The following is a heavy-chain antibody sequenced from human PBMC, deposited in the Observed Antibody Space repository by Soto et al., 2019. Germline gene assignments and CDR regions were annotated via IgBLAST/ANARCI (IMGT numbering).Heavy chain of an antibody. D-gene: IGHD6-19*01. CDR1: GFSFSSYG. CDR2: ISYDGSNK. J-gene: IGHJ4*02. V-gene: IGHV3-30*03. Sequence: GGSLRLSCAASGFSFSSYGLQWVRQAPGKGLEWVAVISYDGSNKYYADSVKDRFTISRDNSKKTLYLQMNSLRADDTAVYYCVAGQYFFDYCGQGTLVTVSS. CDR3: VAGQYFFDY.